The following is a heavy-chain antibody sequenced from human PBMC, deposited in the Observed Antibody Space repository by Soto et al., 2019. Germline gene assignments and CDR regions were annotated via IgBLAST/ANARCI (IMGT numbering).Heavy chain of an antibody. D-gene: IGHD3-9*01. J-gene: IGHJ4*02. Sequence: VQLVESGGGLVRPGGSLRLSCAASGFTFDDHAMHWVRQAPGKGLEWISAITWNSVALNYADSVKGRFTISRDNDKNSLYQQMNSLRPEDTALYYCAKERVRDFDGWGQGTLVTVSS. CDR2: ITWNSVAL. CDR1: GFTFDDHA. V-gene: IGHV3-9*01. CDR3: AKERVRDFDG.